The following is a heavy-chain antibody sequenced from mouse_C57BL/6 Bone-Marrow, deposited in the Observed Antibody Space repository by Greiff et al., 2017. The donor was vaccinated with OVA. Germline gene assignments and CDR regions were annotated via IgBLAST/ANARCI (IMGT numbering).Heavy chain of an antibody. CDR3: AGKEYYGSSFDY. CDR2: INPNNGGT. Sequence: EVQLQQSGPELVKPGASVKISCKASGYTFTDYYMNWVKQSHGKSLEWIGDINPNNGGTSYNQKFKGKATLTVDKSSSTAYLELHSLTSEHSAVNYCAGKEYYGSSFDYWGKGTTLTVSS. D-gene: IGHD1-1*01. V-gene: IGHV1-26*01. J-gene: IGHJ2*01. CDR1: GYTFTDYY.